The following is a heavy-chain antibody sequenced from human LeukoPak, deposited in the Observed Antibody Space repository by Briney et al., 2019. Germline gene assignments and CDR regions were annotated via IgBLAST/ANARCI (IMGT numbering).Heavy chain of an antibody. J-gene: IGHJ3*02. D-gene: IGHD5-24*01. CDR3: ARGRHDAFDI. CDR2: SRNKANSYTT. CDR1: GFTLSDHY. V-gene: IGHV3-72*01. Sequence: LAGGSLRLSCAASGFTLSDHYIDWVRQAPGMGLEWVGRSRNKANSYTTEYAASVKGRFTISRDDSKNSLYLQMNSLKTEDTAVYYCARGRHDAFDIWGQGTMVTVSS.